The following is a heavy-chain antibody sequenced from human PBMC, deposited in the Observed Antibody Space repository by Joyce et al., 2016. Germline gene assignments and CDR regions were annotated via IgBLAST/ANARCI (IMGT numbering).Heavy chain of an antibody. CDR2: ISRGSNTI. Sequence: EVQLVESGGGLVQPGGSLRLSCAASGFTFNTYSMNWVRQAPGKGLEWVSYISRGSNTIYYVDSVKGRFTISRDNAKNSLYLQMNSLRAEDTAVYFCARATSYYFYYYMDVWGKGTTVTVSS. CDR1: GFTFNTYS. CDR3: ARATSYYFYYYMDV. V-gene: IGHV3-48*01. J-gene: IGHJ6*03.